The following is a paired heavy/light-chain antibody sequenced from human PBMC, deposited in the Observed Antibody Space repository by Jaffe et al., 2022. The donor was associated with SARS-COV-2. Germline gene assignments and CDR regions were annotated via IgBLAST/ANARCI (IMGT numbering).Light chain of an antibody. J-gene: IGLJ3*02. CDR3: SSYAGSNNWV. CDR2: EVS. Sequence: QSALTQPPSASGSPGQSVTVSCTGTSSDVGGSNFVSWYQQHPGKAPKLMIYEVSQRPSGVPDRFSGSKSGNTASLTVSGLQAEDEADYYCSSYAGSNNWVFGGGTKVTVL. CDR1: SSDVGGSNF. V-gene: IGLV2-8*01.
Heavy chain of an antibody. CDR2: ISYDGSNK. CDR1: GFTFSNYG. CDR3: ARGPGSSVWHSAFDI. V-gene: IGHV3-33*01. Sequence: QVQLVESGGGVVQPGRSLRLSCAASGFTFSNYGMHWVRQAPGKGLEWVAVISYDGSNKYYADSVKGRFTISRDNSKNTMYMQMNSLRAEDTAAYYCARGPGSSVWHSAFDIWGQGTMVTVSS. D-gene: IGHD6-25*01. J-gene: IGHJ3*02.